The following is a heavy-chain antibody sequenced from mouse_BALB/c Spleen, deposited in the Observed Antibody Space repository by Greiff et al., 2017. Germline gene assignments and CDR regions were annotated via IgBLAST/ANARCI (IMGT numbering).Heavy chain of an antibody. J-gene: IGHJ3*01. D-gene: IGHD3-1*01. CDR2: INPSTGYT. V-gene: IGHV1-4*01. CDR3: ARSGPWFAY. Sequence: VQLQESGAELVRPGASVKMSCKASGYTFTSYWMHWVKQRPGQGLEWIGYINPSTGYTEYNQKFKDKATLTADKSSSTAYMQLSSLTSEDSAVYYCARSGPWFAYWGQGTLVTVSA. CDR1: GYTFTSYW.